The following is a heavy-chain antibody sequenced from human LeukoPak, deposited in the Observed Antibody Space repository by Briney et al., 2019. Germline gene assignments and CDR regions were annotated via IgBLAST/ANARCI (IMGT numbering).Heavy chain of an antibody. D-gene: IGHD3-16*02. CDR2: INPNSGGT. CDR3: ARDLPGFTIYDYVWGSYRPFDY. J-gene: IGHJ4*02. Sequence: ASVKVSCKASGYTFTGCYMHWVRQAPGQGLEWMGWINPNSGGTNYAQKFQGRVTMTRDTSISTAYMELSRLRSDDTAVYYCARDLPGFTIYDYVWGSYRPFDYWGQGTLVTVSS. CDR1: GYTFTGCY. V-gene: IGHV1-2*02.